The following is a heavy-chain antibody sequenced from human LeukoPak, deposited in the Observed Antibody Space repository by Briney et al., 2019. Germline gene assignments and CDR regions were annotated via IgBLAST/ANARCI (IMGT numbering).Heavy chain of an antibody. CDR1: GFTFTSSA. Sequence: ASVKVSCKASGFTFTSSAVQWVRQARGQRLEWIGWIVVGSGNTNYAQKFQERVTITRDMSTSTAYMKLSSLRSEDTAVYYCAKELTAIPPSYWGQGTLVTVSS. J-gene: IGHJ4*02. V-gene: IGHV1-58*01. CDR3: AKELTAIPPSY. D-gene: IGHD2-21*01. CDR2: IVVGSGNT.